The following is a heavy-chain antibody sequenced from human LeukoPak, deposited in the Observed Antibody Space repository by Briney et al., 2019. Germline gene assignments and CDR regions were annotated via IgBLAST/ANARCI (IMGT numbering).Heavy chain of an antibody. CDR3: ARHDFWSGYNMDV. CDR2: IYYSGST. CDR1: GGSISSHY. D-gene: IGHD3-3*01. Sequence: NPSESLSLTCTVSGGSISSHYWSWIRQPPGKGLEWIGYIYYSGSTNYNPSLKSRVTISVDTSKNQFSLKLSSVTAADTAVYYCARHDFWSGYNMDVWGKGTTVTVSS. V-gene: IGHV4-59*11. J-gene: IGHJ6*03.